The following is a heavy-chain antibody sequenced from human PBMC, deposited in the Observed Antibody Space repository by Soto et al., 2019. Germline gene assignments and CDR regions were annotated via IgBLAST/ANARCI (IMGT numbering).Heavy chain of an antibody. CDR1: GGSFSGYY. V-gene: IGHV4-34*01. D-gene: IGHD3-10*01. J-gene: IGHJ6*03. Sequence: PSETLSLTCAVYGGSFSGYYWSWIRQPPGKGLEWIGEINHSGSTNCNPSLKSRVTISVDTSKNQFSLKLSSVTAADTAVYYCARSRNEYYYGSGTILPVYYYYYMDVWGKGTTVTVSS. CDR3: ARSRNEYYYGSGTILPVYYYYYMDV. CDR2: INHSGST.